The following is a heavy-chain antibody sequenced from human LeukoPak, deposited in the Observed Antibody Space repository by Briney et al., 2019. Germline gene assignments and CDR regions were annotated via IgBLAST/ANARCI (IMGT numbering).Heavy chain of an antibody. D-gene: IGHD3-9*01. CDR1: GFTFSTSW. Sequence: PGGALRLSCAASGFTFSTSWMHWVRQAPGEGLVWVLRMNSDGSTTTYAESVKGRFTISRDNAKNTLFLQMNSLRAEDTAVYYCIRALNGDKDYWGQGTLVTVSS. CDR3: IRALNGDKDY. J-gene: IGHJ4*02. V-gene: IGHV3-74*01. CDR2: MNSDGSTT.